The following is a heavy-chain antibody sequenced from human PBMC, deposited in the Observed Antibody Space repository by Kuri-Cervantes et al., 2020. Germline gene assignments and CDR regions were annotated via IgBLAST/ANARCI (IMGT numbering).Heavy chain of an antibody. J-gene: IGHJ4*02. CDR1: GGSISTGSYY. D-gene: IGHD1-1*01. Sequence: SETLSLTCTVSGGSISTGSYYWGWSRQPPGKGLEWIGSIYYGGSIYYSGSTYYNPSLKSRVTISVDTSKNQFSLTLSSVTAADTAAYYCARVGGQLKTGTTGSDYWGQGTLVTVSS. V-gene: IGHV4-39*07. CDR2: IYYSGST. CDR3: ARVGGQLKTGTTGSDY.